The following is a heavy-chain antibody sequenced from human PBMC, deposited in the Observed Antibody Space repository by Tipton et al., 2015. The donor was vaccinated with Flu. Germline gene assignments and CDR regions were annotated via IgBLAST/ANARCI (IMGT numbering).Heavy chain of an antibody. V-gene: IGHV4-39*07. CDR3: ARDGFITMIVVVTPGAFDI. CDR2: IYYSGNP. Sequence: TLSLTCTVSGGSISSSSYYWGWIRQPPGKGLEWIGSIYYSGNPYYNPSLKSRVTISVDTSKNQFSLKLSSVTAADTAVYYCARDGFITMIVVVTPGAFDIWGQGTMVTVSS. D-gene: IGHD3-22*01. J-gene: IGHJ3*02. CDR1: GGSISSSSYY.